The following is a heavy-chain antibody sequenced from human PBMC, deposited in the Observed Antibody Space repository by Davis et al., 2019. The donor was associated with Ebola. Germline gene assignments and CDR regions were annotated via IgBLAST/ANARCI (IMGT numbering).Heavy chain of an antibody. D-gene: IGHD2-15*01. CDR2: LHQNGLT. V-gene: IGHV4-34*01. CDR1: GGSISGYY. Sequence: MPGGSLRLSCEVYGGSISGYYWNWIRQAPGKGLEWLGDLHQNGLTNYNSSLKSRVTITVDPSKNQFSLRLTSVTAADTAVYHCARETRYCSGDRCTHLYGMGVWGQGTTVTVSS. CDR3: ARETRYCSGDRCTHLYGMGV. J-gene: IGHJ6*02.